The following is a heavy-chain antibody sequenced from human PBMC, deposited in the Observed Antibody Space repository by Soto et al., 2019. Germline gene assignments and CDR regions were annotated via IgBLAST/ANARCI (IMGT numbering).Heavy chain of an antibody. CDR3: ARKPATGPHYYFDY. Sequence: EVQLVESGGGLVQPGGSLRLSCAVSGFTVSSHYMSWVRQAPGKGLEWVSVIYSGGTTFYADSVKGRFTISRDNSKNSLYLQMNSLRAEDTAVYYCARKPATGPHYYFDYWGQGTLVTVSS. CDR2: IYSGGTT. CDR1: GFTVSSHY. V-gene: IGHV3-66*01. D-gene: IGHD2-15*01. J-gene: IGHJ4*02.